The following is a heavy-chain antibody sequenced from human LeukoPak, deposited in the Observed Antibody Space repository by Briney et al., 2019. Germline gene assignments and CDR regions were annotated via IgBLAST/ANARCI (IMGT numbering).Heavy chain of an antibody. CDR2: INHSGST. CDR3: ARTRRDGYNLGWDY. Sequence: SETLSLTCAVYGGSFSGYYWSWIRQPPGKGLEWIGEINHSGSTNYNPSLKSRVTISVDTSKNQFSLKLSSVTAADTAVYYCARTRRDGYNLGWDYWGQGTLVTVSS. J-gene: IGHJ4*02. D-gene: IGHD5-12*01. CDR1: GGSFSGYY. V-gene: IGHV4-34*01.